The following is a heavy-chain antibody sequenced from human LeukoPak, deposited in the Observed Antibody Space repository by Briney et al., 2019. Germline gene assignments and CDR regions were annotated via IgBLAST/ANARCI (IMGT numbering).Heavy chain of an antibody. CDR2: INHSGST. CDR3: ARVRRDGYKPTRYYYYGMDV. D-gene: IGHD5-24*01. CDR1: GGSFSGYY. J-gene: IGHJ6*02. V-gene: IGHV4-34*01. Sequence: PSETLSLTCAVYGGSFSGYYWSWIRQPPGKGLEWIGEINHSGSTNYNPSLKSRVTISVDTSKNQFSLKLSSVTAADTAVYYCARVRRDGYKPTRYYYYGMDVWGQGTTVTVSS.